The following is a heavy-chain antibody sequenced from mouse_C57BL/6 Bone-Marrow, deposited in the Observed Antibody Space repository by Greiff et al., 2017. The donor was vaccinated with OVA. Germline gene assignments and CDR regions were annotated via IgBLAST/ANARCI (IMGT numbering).Heavy chain of an antibody. J-gene: IGHJ2*01. Sequence: QVQLQQSGAELVRPGTSVKMSCKASGYTFTNYWIGWAKQRPGHGLEWIGDIYPGGGYTNYNEKFKGKATLTADKSSSTAYMQCSSLTSEDSAIYYCARDGGFYFDYWGQGTTLTVSS. CDR3: ARDGGFYFDY. V-gene: IGHV1-63*01. CDR1: GYTFTNYW. CDR2: IYPGGGYT. D-gene: IGHD2-3*01.